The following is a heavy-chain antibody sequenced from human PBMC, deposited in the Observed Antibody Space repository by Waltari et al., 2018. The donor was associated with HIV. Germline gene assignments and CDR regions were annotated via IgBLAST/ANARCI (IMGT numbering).Heavy chain of an antibody. CDR3: ARIRTGSSWPYFDY. D-gene: IGHD6-13*01. CDR2: IDWDDDK. Sequence: QVTLRESGPALVKPTQTLTLTCTFSGFSLSTSGMCVSWIRQPPGKALEWLARIDWDDDKYYSTSLKTRLTISKDTSKNQVVLTMTNMDPVDTATYYCARIRTGSSWPYFDYWGQGTLVTVSS. V-gene: IGHV2-70*15. J-gene: IGHJ4*02. CDR1: GFSLSTSGMC.